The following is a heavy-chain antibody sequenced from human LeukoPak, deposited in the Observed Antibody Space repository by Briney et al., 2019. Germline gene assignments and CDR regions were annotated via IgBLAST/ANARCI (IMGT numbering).Heavy chain of an antibody. D-gene: IGHD6-13*01. CDR1: GFTFSNYA. V-gene: IGHV3-30*18. Sequence: PGGSLRLSCAASGFTFSNYAMHWVRQAPGKGLEWVAVVSSDGNSKYYADSMKGRFTISRDNSKNTLYLQINSLRADDTAFFYCAKDGGRAAAGTVDSWGQGALVTVSS. J-gene: IGHJ4*02. CDR3: AKDGGRAAAGTVDS. CDR2: VSSDGNSK.